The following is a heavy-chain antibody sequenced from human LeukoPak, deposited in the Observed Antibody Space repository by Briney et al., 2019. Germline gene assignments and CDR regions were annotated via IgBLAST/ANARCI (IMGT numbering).Heavy chain of an antibody. CDR3: AKGGYYGSGSPVPFDY. V-gene: IGHV3-23*01. CDR2: VSGSAGRT. Sequence: GGSLRLSCAASGFTFSSFAMTWVRQAPGKGLEWVSTVSGSAGRTDYADSVKGRFTISRDNSKNTLYLQMNSLRAEDTAVYYCAKGGYYGSGSPVPFDYWGQGTLVTVSS. CDR1: GFTFSSFA. D-gene: IGHD3-10*01. J-gene: IGHJ4*02.